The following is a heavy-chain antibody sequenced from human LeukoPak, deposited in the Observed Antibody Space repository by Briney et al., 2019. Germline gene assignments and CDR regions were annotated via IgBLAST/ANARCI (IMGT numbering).Heavy chain of an antibody. D-gene: IGHD1-26*01. Sequence: ASVTVSCKASGYTFTGYYMHWVRQAPGQGLEWMGWINPNSGGTNYAQKFQGRVTMTRDTSISTAYMELSRLRSDDTAVYYCARAYSGSYYEGYWGQGTLVTVSS. V-gene: IGHV1-2*02. J-gene: IGHJ4*02. CDR3: ARAYSGSYYEGY. CDR2: INPNSGGT. CDR1: GYTFTGYY.